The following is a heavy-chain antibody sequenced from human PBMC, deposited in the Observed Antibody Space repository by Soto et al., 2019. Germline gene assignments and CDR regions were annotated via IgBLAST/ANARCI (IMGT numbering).Heavy chain of an antibody. CDR2: IYYSGST. CDR3: ARAPYYDYVWGSYRIDAFDI. J-gene: IGHJ3*02. CDR1: GGSISSYY. Sequence: SETLSLTCTVSGGSISSYYWSWIRQPPGKGLEWIGYIYYSGSTNYNPSLKSRVTISVDTSKNQFSLKLSSVTAADTAVYYCARAPYYDYVWGSYRIDAFDIWGQGTMVTVSS. D-gene: IGHD3-16*02. V-gene: IGHV4-59*08.